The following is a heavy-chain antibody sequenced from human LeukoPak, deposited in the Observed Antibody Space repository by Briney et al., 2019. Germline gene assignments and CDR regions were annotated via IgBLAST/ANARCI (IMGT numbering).Heavy chain of an antibody. V-gene: IGHV4-4*07. D-gene: IGHD4-23*01. Sequence: SETLSLTCTVSGGSINSYYWSWIRQPAGKGLEWIRRIYSSGSTNYNPSLKSRVSISVDTSKNQFSLKLTSVTAADTAVYYCARGGKATVVTMWGQGSLVTVSS. CDR2: IYSSGST. CDR1: GGSINSYY. J-gene: IGHJ4*02. CDR3: ARGGKATVVTM.